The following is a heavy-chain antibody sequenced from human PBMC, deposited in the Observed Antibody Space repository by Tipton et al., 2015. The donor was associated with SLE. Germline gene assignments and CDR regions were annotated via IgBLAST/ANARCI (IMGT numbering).Heavy chain of an antibody. Sequence: SLRLSCTASGFNFNYYWMHWVRQVPGKGLLWVSHINSGGTTTTYADSVKGRFTISRGNAKNLLFLQLKSLRAEDTAVYYCARGSVYHDIPYMDVWGKGTTVTSSS. CDR3: ARGSVYHDIPYMDV. D-gene: IGHD3-9*01. CDR2: INSGGTTT. V-gene: IGHV3-74*01. CDR1: GFNFNYYW. J-gene: IGHJ6*03.